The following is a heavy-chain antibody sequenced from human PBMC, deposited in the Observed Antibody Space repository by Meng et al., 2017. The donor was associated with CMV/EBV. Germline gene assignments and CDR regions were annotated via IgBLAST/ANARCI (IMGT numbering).Heavy chain of an antibody. CDR3: ASKFWSGFYYYGMDV. J-gene: IGHJ6*02. D-gene: IGHD3-3*01. Sequence: ETLSLTCAASGFTFSSYAMSWVRQAPGKGLEWVSAISGSGGSTYYADSVKGRFTISRDNSKNTLYLQMNSLRAEDTAVYYCASKFWSGFYYYGMDVWGQGTTVTVSS. CDR2: ISGSGGST. V-gene: IGHV3-23*01. CDR1: GFTFSSYA.